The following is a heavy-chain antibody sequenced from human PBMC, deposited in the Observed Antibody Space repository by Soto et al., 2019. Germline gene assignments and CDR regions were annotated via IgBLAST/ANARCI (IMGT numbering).Heavy chain of an antibody. CDR2: LYYSGST. D-gene: IGHD4-17*01. J-gene: IGHJ4*02. CDR1: GGSISSGGYY. V-gene: IGHV4-31*03. Sequence: QVQLQESGPGLVKPSQTLSLTCTVSGGSISSGGYYWSWIRQHPGKGLEWIGDLYYSGSTYYNPPRKCRVTISVDTSKNRFSLKLSSVTAADTAVYYCARDVQWVDYGDYAGYFDYWGQGTLVTVSA. CDR3: ARDVQWVDYGDYAGYFDY.